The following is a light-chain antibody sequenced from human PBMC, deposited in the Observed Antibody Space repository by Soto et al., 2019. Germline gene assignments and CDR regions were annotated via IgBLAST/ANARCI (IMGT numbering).Light chain of an antibody. CDR2: DVS. V-gene: IGLV2-14*01. CDR1: SSDVGDYNY. J-gene: IGLJ1*01. CDR3: SSYTSSTTRV. Sequence: QSALTQPASVSGSPGQSITISCTGTSSDVGDYNYVSWYQQHPGKAPKLMIYDVSNRPSGVSNRFSGSKSGSTASLPISGLQAEDEADYYCSSYTSSTTRVFGTGTKLTVL.